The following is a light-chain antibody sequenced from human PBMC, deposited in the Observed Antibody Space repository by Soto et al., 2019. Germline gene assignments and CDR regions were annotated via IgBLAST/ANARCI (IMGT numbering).Light chain of an antibody. CDR1: QSVRSN. J-gene: IGKJ3*01. V-gene: IGKV3-15*01. CDR2: GAS. Sequence: EIVMTQSPATLSVSPGERATLSCRASQSVRSNLAWYQQKPGQAPRLLIYGASTRATGIPARFSGSGSGTELTLTISSLQSEDFAVYYCQQYNNWPPWTFGPGTKVDIK. CDR3: QQYNNWPPWT.